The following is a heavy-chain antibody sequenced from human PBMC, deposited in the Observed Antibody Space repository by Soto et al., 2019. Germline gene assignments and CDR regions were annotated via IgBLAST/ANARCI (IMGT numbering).Heavy chain of an antibody. CDR1: GGTFSSYA. CDR2: IIPIFGTA. Sequence: ASVKVSCKASGGTFSSYAISWVRQAPGQGLEWMGGIIPIFGTANYAQKFQGRVTMTTDTSTSTAYMELRSLRSDDTAVYYCARVLYYYDSSGYYPAAFDIWGQGTMVTV. V-gene: IGHV1-69*05. J-gene: IGHJ3*02. D-gene: IGHD3-22*01. CDR3: ARVLYYYDSSGYYPAAFDI.